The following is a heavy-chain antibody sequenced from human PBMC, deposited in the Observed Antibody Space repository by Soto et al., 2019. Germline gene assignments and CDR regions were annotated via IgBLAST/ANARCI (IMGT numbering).Heavy chain of an antibody. CDR3: ARGAFHSSSSYWFDP. Sequence: SETLSLTCTVSGGSISSYYWSWIRQPPGKGLEWIGYIYYSGSTNYNPSLKSRVTISVDTSKNQFSLKLSSVTAADTAVYYCARGAFHSSSSYWFDPWGQGTLVTVS. D-gene: IGHD6-6*01. CDR2: IYYSGST. V-gene: IGHV4-59*01. CDR1: GGSISSYY. J-gene: IGHJ5*02.